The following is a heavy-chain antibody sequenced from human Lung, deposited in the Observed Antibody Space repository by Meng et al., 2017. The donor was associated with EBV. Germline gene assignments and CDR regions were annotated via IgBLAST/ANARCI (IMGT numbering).Heavy chain of an antibody. V-gene: IGHV3-15*01. J-gene: IGHJ3*02. CDR1: GFTLRIAW. CDR2: IKSKTDGGTK. Sequence: VRRVESGGGLVRPGGSLRLSCAAPGFTLRIAWMTWVRQAQGRGLEWVGRIKSKTDGGTKDSAAPVKDRFIVSRDDSKDTLYLQMNNPKTEDTGVYFCTTLSRTLYAFDIWGQGTVVTVSS. D-gene: IGHD5/OR15-5a*01. CDR3: TTLSRTLYAFDI.